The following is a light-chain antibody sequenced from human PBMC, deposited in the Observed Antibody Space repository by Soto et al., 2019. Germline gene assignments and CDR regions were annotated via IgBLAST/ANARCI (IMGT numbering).Light chain of an antibody. CDR3: QQHNQWPIT. V-gene: IGKV3D-20*02. Sequence: EIVLTQSPGTLSLSPGERASLSCRASQSVSSSYLAWYQQIPGQAPRLLINDASRRATGIPDRFSGSGSGTEFTLTINSLQSEDSAVYYCQQHNQWPITFGQGTRLEIK. J-gene: IGKJ5*01. CDR2: DAS. CDR1: QSVSSSY.